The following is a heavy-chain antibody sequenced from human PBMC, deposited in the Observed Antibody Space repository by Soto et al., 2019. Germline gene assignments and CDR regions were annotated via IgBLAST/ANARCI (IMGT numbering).Heavy chain of an antibody. V-gene: IGHV1-69*12. CDR1: GGTFRNSA. J-gene: IGHJ6*02. CDR2: IMPMFRTP. CDR3: ARDNDRPQLGGNYYYILDV. Sequence: QVQLEQSGAEVKKPGSSVKVSCKASGGTFRNSAISWMRQAPGQGLEWMGGIMPMFRTPDYAQKFKGRVTITADESTSTAYMELSGLRSDDTAVYFCARDNDRPQLGGNYYYILDVWGHGTTVTVSS. D-gene: IGHD1-1*01.